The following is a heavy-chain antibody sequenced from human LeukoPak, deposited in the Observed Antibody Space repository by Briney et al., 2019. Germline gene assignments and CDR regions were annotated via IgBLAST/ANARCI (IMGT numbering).Heavy chain of an antibody. CDR3: ARDFWDSTGYYLDY. CDR1: GFTFDDHA. V-gene: IGHV3-43*02. D-gene: IGHD3-22*01. CDR2: ITAYGDGT. Sequence: GGSLRLSCAASGFTFDDHAMHWGRQAPGKGLEWVSLITAYGDGTYYADSVKGRFTISRDNNKKSLFLQMDSLRPEDTAFYYCARDFWDSTGYYLDYWGQGTLVAVSS. J-gene: IGHJ4*02.